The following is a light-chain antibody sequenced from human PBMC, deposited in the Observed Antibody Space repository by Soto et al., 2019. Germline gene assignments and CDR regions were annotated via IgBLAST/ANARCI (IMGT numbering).Light chain of an antibody. J-gene: IGLJ1*01. CDR3: SSYTRSSTRV. CDR2: DVS. CDR1: SSDVGGYDS. Sequence: QSVLTQPASVSGSPGQSITISCTGTSSDVGGYDSVSWYQQHPGTAPKLMIYDVSSRPSGVSHRFSGSKSDNTASLTISGLQAEDEADYYCSSYTRSSTRVFGAGTKLTVL. V-gene: IGLV2-14*01.